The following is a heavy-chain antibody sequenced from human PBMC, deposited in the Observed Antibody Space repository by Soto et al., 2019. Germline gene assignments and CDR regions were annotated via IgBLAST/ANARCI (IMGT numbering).Heavy chain of an antibody. V-gene: IGHV4-28*01. J-gene: IGHJ5*02. Sequence: PSETLSLTCAVSGYSISSSNWWGWIRQPPGKGLEWIGYIYYSGTTYYNPSLKSRVTMSVDTSKNQFSLKLTSVTAVDTAVYYRATLGPYYPSLDPWGQGTVVTVSS. CDR1: GYSISSSNW. CDR3: ATLGPYYPSLDP. CDR2: IYYSGTT. D-gene: IGHD2-21*01.